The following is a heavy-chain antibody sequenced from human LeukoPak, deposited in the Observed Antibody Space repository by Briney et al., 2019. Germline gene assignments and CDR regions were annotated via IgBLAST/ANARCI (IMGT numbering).Heavy chain of an antibody. D-gene: IGHD6-25*01. CDR3: HGGSSDYFDY. CDR2: ISSSSSYT. CDR1: GFTFSDYY. V-gene: IGHV3-11*06. Sequence: KPGGSLRLSCAASGFTFSDYYMSWIRQAPGKGLEWVSYISSSSSYTNYADSVKGRFTISRDNAKNSLYPQMNSLRAEDTAVYYCHGGSSDYFDYWGQGTLVTVSS. J-gene: IGHJ4*02.